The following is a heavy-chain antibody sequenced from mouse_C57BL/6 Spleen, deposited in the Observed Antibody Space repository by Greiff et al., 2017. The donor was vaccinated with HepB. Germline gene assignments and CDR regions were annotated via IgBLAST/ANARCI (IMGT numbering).Heavy chain of an antibody. CDR2: ISYDGSN. D-gene: IGHD2-14*01. CDR1: GYSITSGYY. CDR3: ARDYCRSSWFAY. Sequence: VQLKESGPGLVKPSQSLSLTCSVTGYSITSGYYWNWIRQFPGNKLEWMGYISYDGSNNYNPSLKNRISITRDTSKNQFFLKMNSMTTEDTATDYCARDYCRSSWFAYWGQGTLVTVSA. V-gene: IGHV3-6*01. J-gene: IGHJ3*01.